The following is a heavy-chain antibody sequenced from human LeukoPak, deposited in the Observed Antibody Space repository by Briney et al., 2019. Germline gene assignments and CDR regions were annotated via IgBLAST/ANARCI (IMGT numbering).Heavy chain of an antibody. J-gene: IGHJ6*02. CDR1: GGSISMSTYY. Sequence: PSETLSLTCTASGGSISMSTYYWGWIRQPPGKGLECIGSIHFSGNSYYNPSPSLKSRVTISVDTSKNQFSLNVISVTAADTAVYYCARFTRSSSSHYYYYAMDVWGQGTTVTVSS. CDR3: ARFTRSSSSHYYYYAMDV. CDR2: IHFSGNS. D-gene: IGHD6-6*01. V-gene: IGHV4-39*01.